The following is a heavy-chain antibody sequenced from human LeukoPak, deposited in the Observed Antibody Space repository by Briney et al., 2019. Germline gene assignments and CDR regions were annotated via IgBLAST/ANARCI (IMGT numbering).Heavy chain of an antibody. CDR1: GFTFSSYS. CDR2: ISSSSSYI. Sequence: GGSLRLSCAASGFTFSSYSMNWVRQAPGKGLEWVSSISSSSSYIYYADSMKGRFTISRDNAKSSLYLQMNSLRAEDTAVYYCARDGSVADPDYWGQGTLVTVSS. CDR3: ARDGSVADPDY. D-gene: IGHD6-19*01. J-gene: IGHJ4*02. V-gene: IGHV3-21*01.